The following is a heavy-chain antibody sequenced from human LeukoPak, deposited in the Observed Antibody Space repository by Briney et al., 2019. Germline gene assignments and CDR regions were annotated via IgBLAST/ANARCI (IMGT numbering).Heavy chain of an antibody. D-gene: IGHD5-18*01. J-gene: IGHJ4*02. CDR2: IYYSGST. V-gene: IGHV4-59*01. Sequence: SETLSLTCTVSGGSISSYYWSWIRQPPGKGLEWIGYIYYSGSTNYNPSLKSRVTISVDTSKNQFSLKLSSVTAADTAVYYCAREGYSYGPFDYWGQGTLVTVSS. CDR1: GGSISSYY. CDR3: AREGYSYGPFDY.